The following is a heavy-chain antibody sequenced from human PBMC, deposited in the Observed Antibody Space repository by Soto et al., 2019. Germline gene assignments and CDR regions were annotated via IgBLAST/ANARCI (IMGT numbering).Heavy chain of an antibody. V-gene: IGHV1-8*01. Sequence: QVQLVQSGAEVKKPGASVKVSCKASGYTFTSYDINWVRQATGQGLEWMGWMNPNSGNTGYAQKFQGRVTMTRNTSISTAYMELSSLRSEDTAVYYCARTKQDCSGGSCYIWFDPWGQGTLVTVSS. CDR1: GYTFTSYD. J-gene: IGHJ5*02. D-gene: IGHD2-15*01. CDR3: ARTKQDCSGGSCYIWFDP. CDR2: MNPNSGNT.